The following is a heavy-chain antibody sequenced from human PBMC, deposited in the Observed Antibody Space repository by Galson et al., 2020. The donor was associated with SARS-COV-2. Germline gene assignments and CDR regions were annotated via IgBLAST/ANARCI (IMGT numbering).Heavy chain of an antibody. D-gene: IGHD3-10*01. V-gene: IGHV4-34*01. J-gene: IGHJ6*03. CDR2: INFVGNT. Sequence: SQTLSLTCALYGGSFSSYSWTCIRQPPGRGLEWIGEINFVGNTQYSPSLRSRVTLPVNPSNNQFSRSLRSVTAADTGLYYCARGHRGVVPSHVLGLGPYYSCYCMDVWGKGTTVIVSS. CDR1: GGSFSSYS. CDR3: ARGHRGVVPSHVLGLGPYYSCYCMDV.